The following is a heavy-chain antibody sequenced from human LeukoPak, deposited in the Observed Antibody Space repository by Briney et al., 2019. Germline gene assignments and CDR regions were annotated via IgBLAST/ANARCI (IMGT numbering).Heavy chain of an antibody. V-gene: IGHV1-2*02. CDR1: GYTFIGYY. D-gene: IGHD1-26*01. CDR3: ARGWDPYYYMDV. Sequence: GASVKVSCKASGYTFIGYYMHWVRQAPGQGLEWMGWINPNNGGTNYAQKFQGSVTMTRDTSISTAYMELSRLRSDDTAVYYCARGWDPYYYMDVWGKGATVTVSS. J-gene: IGHJ6*03. CDR2: INPNNGGT.